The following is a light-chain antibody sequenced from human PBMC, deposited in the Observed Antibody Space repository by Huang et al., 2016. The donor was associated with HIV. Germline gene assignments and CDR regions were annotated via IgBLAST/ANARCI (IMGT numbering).Light chain of an antibody. Sequence: EIVMTQSPATLSVSPGERATLSCRASQSVSSNLAWYQQKPGQAPRLLIYAASTRATGIPARFRGSGSGTEFTRTISSRQSEDFAVYYCQQYNNGPRTFGQGTKVEI. V-gene: IGKV3-15*01. CDR3: QQYNNGPRT. CDR1: QSVSSN. J-gene: IGKJ1*01. CDR2: AAS.